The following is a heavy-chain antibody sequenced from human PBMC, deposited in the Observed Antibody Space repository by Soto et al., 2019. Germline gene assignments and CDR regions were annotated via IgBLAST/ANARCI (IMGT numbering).Heavy chain of an antibody. Sequence: QVNLVQSGAEVKKPGASVKVSCKGSGYIFTTYGITWVRQAPGQGLEWMGWISAHNGNTNYAQKLQVRVTVTRDTSTSTAYMELRNLRSDDTAVYYWARGRYGDYWVQGALVTVSS. J-gene: IGHJ4*02. V-gene: IGHV1-18*01. D-gene: IGHD1-1*01. CDR3: ARGRYGDY. CDR1: GYIFTTYG. CDR2: ISAHNGNT.